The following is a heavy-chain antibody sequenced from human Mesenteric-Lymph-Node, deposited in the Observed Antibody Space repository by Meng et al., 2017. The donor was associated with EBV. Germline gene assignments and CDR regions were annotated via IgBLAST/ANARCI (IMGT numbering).Heavy chain of an antibody. CDR1: GYTFTSYN. J-gene: IGHJ4*02. Sequence: QVQLGQSGAEVKKPGASVKVSCKASGYTFTSYNINWVRQATGQGLEWMGWMNPKIGYAGYAQNFQGRVTMTRDTSIDTAYMEVSSLRGDDTAVYYCARGGEAGYSYGSSDFDYWGQGTLVTVSS. D-gene: IGHD5-18*01. CDR3: ARGGEAGYSYGSSDFDY. V-gene: IGHV1-8*01. CDR2: MNPKIGYA.